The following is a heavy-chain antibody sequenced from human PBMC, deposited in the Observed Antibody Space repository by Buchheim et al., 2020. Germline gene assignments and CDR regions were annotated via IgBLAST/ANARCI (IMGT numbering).Heavy chain of an antibody. J-gene: IGHJ6*02. D-gene: IGHD3-3*01. V-gene: IGHV4-39*07. CDR2: IYYSGST. CDR1: GGSISSSSYY. CDR3: AREGHRFLEWLLPEYYYYYGMDV. Sequence: QLQLQESGPGLVKPSETLSLTCTVSGGSISSSSYYWGWIRTPPGKGLEWIGSIYYSGSTYYNPSLKSRVTISVDTSKNQFSLKLSSVTAADTAVYYCAREGHRFLEWLLPEYYYYYGMDVWGQGTT.